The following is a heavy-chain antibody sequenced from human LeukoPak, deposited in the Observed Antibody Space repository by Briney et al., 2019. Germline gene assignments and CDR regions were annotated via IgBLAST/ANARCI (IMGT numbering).Heavy chain of an antibody. CDR3: ASYPETKSGPAFDI. D-gene: IGHD2-8*01. Sequence: PSETLSLTCTVSGDSISSTTYYWGWIRQPPGKGLESIAIIHYSGNTYYNPSLKSRVTISIDTSKNQFSLKLNSVTAADTAVYFCASYPETKSGPAFDIWGQGTMVTVSS. CDR2: IHYSGNT. CDR1: GDSISSTTYY. J-gene: IGHJ3*02. V-gene: IGHV4-39*07.